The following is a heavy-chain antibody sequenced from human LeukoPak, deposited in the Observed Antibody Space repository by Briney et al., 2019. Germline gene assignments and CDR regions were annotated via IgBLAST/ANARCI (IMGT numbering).Heavy chain of an antibody. CDR2: ISGSGDAT. CDR1: GFTFSNYA. J-gene: IGHJ4*02. Sequence: GGSLRLSCAASGFTFSNYAMSWVRQAPGKGLEWVSGISGSGDATWYADSVKGRFTISRDNSKNTVNLQMNSLRPEDTAVYYCAKCSGGSCYASGAFDCWGQGTLVTVSS. D-gene: IGHD2-15*01. CDR3: AKCSGGSCYASGAFDC. V-gene: IGHV3-23*01.